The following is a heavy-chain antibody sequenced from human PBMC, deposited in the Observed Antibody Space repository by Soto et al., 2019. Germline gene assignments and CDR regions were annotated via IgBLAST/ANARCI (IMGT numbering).Heavy chain of an antibody. CDR1: GFTFGSYW. Sequence: EVQLVESGGGVVQPGGSLRLSCAVSGFTFGSYWMHWVRLIPGKGLEWVAYIKPDGSAKYYVDSVKGRFTISRDNAKKSLYLQMNSLRVEDTSVYYCARAGYCGPGCYYYFDYWGQGTLVTVSS. CDR3: ARAGYCGPGCYYYFDY. J-gene: IGHJ4*02. CDR2: IKPDGSAK. V-gene: IGHV3-7*04. D-gene: IGHD2-21*01.